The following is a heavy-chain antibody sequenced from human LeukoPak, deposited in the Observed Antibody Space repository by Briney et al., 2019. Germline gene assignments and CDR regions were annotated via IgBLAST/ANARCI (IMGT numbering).Heavy chain of an antibody. V-gene: IGHV3-73*01. CDR3: TRHNSGDVWGSYRLYPNWFDP. CDR2: IRSKANSYAT. D-gene: IGHD3-16*02. CDR1: GFTFSGSA. J-gene: IGHJ5*02. Sequence: GGSLRLSCAASGFTFSGSAMHWVRQASGKGLEWVGRIRSKANSYATAYAASVKGTFTISRDDSKITAYLQMNSLKTEDTAVYYCTRHNSGDVWGSYRLYPNWFDPWGQGTLVTVSS.